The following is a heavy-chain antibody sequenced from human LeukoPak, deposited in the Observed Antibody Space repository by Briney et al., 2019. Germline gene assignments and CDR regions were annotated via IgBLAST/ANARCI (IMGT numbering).Heavy chain of an antibody. CDR1: GFTFSSYG. CDR3: AEDMGDSSGYYYDGYYFDY. Sequence: QPGRSLRLSCAASGFTFSSYGMHWVRQAPGKGLEWVAVISYDGSNKYYADSVKGRFTISRDNSKNTLYLQMNSLRAEDTAVYYCAEDMGDSSGYYYDGYYFDYWGQGTLVTVSS. J-gene: IGHJ4*02. CDR2: ISYDGSNK. V-gene: IGHV3-30*18. D-gene: IGHD3-22*01.